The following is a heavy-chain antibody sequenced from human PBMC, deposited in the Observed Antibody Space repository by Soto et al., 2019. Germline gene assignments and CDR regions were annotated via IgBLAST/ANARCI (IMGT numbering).Heavy chain of an antibody. V-gene: IGHV3-30-3*01. D-gene: IGHD2-15*01. CDR3: ARVYCSGGSCYSELVYYYGMDV. CDR2: ISYDGSNK. Sequence: GGSLRLSCAASGFTFSSYAMHWVRQAPGKGLEWVAVISYDGSNKYYADSVKGRFTISRDNSKNKLYLQMNSLIAEDTAVYYCARVYCSGGSCYSELVYYYGMDVWGQGTTVTVSS. CDR1: GFTFSSYA. J-gene: IGHJ6*02.